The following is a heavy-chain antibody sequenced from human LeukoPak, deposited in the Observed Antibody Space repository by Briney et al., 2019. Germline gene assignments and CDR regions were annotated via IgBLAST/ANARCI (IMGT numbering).Heavy chain of an antibody. Sequence: SQTLSLTCTVSGGSISSGSYYWSWIRQPAGKGLEWIGRIYTSGSTNYNPSLKSRVTISVDTSKNQFSLKLSSVTAADTAVYYCARDTAYYYYYHMDVWGKGTTVTISS. D-gene: IGHD5-18*01. J-gene: IGHJ6*03. CDR1: GGSISSGSYY. CDR2: IYTSGST. V-gene: IGHV4-61*02. CDR3: ARDTAYYYYYHMDV.